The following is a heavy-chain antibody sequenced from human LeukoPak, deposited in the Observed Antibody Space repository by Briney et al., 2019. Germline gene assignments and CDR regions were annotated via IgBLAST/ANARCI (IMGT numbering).Heavy chain of an antibody. Sequence: SVKVSCKASGGTFSSYAISWVRQAPGQGLEWMGGIIPIFGTANYAQKFQGRVTITADKSTSTAYMELSSLRSEDTAVYYCSSSWYDYYYYYMDVWGKGTTVTVSS. CDR2: IIPIFGTA. CDR3: SSSWYDYYYYYMDV. J-gene: IGHJ6*03. CDR1: GGTFSSYA. D-gene: IGHD6-13*01. V-gene: IGHV1-69*06.